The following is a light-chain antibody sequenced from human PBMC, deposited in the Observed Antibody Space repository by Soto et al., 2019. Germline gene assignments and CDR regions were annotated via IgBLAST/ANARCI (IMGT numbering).Light chain of an antibody. J-gene: IGKJ1*01. CDR3: MQGTQWPWT. Sequence: DVVMTQSPLSLPVTLGQPASISCRSSQSLVYSDGNTYLNWFQQGPGQSPRRLIYKVSNRDPGVPDRFSGSGSGTDFTLKISRVEAEDLGVYYCMQGTQWPWTFGQGTKVEIK. CDR2: KVS. V-gene: IGKV2-30*01. CDR1: QSLVYSDGNTY.